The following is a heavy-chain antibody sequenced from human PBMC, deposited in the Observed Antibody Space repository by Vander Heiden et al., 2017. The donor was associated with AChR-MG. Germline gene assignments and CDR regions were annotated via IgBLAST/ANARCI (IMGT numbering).Heavy chain of an antibody. CDR1: GFTFSSYA. Sequence: EVQLLESGGGLVQPGGSLRLSCAASGFTFSSYAMSWVRQAPGKGLEWVSAISGSGGSTYYADSVKGRFTISRDNSKNTLYLQMNSLRAEDTAVYYCAKDRRYYDSSGYYLTSCFDYWGQGTLVTVSS. CDR3: AKDRRYYDSSGYYLTSCFDY. D-gene: IGHD3-22*01. CDR2: ISGSGGST. J-gene: IGHJ4*02. V-gene: IGHV3-23*01.